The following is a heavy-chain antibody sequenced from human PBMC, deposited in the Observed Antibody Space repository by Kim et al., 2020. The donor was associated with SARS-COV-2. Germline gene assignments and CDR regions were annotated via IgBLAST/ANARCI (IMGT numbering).Heavy chain of an antibody. CDR2: IFPADSDT. J-gene: IGHJ4*02. Sequence: GESLKISCKGSGYSITNNWIGWVRQMPGKGLEWMGIIFPADSDTRYSPSFQGQVTISVDKSINTAYLQWISLKASDTAMYYCATQPGIAPYWGQGTLVTVSS. V-gene: IGHV5-51*01. CDR1: GYSITNNW. CDR3: ATQPGIAPY. D-gene: IGHD6-13*01.